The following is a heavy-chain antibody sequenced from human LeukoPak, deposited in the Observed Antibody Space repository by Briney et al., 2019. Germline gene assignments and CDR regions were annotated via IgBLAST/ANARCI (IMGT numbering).Heavy chain of an antibody. CDR3: TRMIAGHDY. V-gene: IGHV4-34*01. J-gene: IGHJ4*02. D-gene: IGHD2-21*01. CDR1: GVSFNDYY. CDR2: INHSGYT. Sequence: SETLSLTCAVSGVSFNDYYWSWVRQTPGKGLGWIGEINHSGYTNDSPSLKSRVTLSIDTSRKQFSLNLRSVTVADTGIYYCTRMIAGHDYWGQGTLVTVSS.